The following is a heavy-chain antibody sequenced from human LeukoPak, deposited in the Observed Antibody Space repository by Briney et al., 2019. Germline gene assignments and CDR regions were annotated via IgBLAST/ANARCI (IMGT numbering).Heavy chain of an antibody. Sequence: GGSLRLSCAASGFTFSSYWMSWVRQAPGKGLEWVANIKQDGSEKYYVDSVKGRFTISRDNAKKSLYLQMNSLRAEDTAVYYCARDTGALVTHFDYWGQGTLVTVSS. V-gene: IGHV3-7*03. D-gene: IGHD5-18*01. CDR2: IKQDGSEK. J-gene: IGHJ4*02. CDR1: GFTFSSYW. CDR3: ARDTGALVTHFDY.